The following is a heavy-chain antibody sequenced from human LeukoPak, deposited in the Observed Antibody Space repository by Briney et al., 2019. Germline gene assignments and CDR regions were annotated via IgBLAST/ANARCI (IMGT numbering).Heavy chain of an antibody. J-gene: IGHJ5*02. CDR3: ARDVSAGGTNWFDP. CDR2: INPNSGGP. V-gene: IGHV1-2*02. CDR1: GYTFTGYY. Sequence: VSVKVSSKASGYTFTGYYIHWVRQAPGQGLEWMGWINPNSGGPNYAQKFQGRVTMTRDTSISTAYMEMSRLRSDDTAVYYCARDVSAGGTNWFDPWGQGTLVTVSS. D-gene: IGHD3-16*01.